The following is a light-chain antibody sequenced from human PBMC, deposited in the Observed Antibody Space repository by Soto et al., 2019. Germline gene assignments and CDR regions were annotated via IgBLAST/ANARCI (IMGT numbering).Light chain of an antibody. V-gene: IGKV3-15*01. CDR3: HQYNNWPPWT. Sequence: EIVMTQSPATLSVSPGERATLSCRASQSVFSNLAWYQQKPGQAPRLLIYGASTRATGIPARFSGSGSVTKFTLIISSLQSEDFAVYSRHQYNNWPPWTFGQGTKVEIK. CDR2: GAS. CDR1: QSVFSN. J-gene: IGKJ1*01.